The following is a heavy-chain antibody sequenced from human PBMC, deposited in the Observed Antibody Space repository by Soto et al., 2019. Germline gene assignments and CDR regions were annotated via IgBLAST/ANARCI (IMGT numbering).Heavy chain of an antibody. D-gene: IGHD3-10*01. J-gene: IGHJ4*02. CDR3: AKVYMVRGHIDY. CDR2: ISGSGGST. Sequence: GGSLRLSCAASGFTFSSYATSWVRQAPGKGLEWVSAISGSGGSTYYADSVKGRFTISRDNSKNTLYLQMNSLRAEDTAVYYCAKVYMVRGHIDYWGQGTLVTVSS. CDR1: GFTFSSYA. V-gene: IGHV3-23*01.